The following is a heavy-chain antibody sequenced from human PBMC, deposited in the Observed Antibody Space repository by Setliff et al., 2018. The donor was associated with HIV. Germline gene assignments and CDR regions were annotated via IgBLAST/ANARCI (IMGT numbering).Heavy chain of an antibody. Sequence: ASVKVSCKASGYTFTGYYIHWVRQAPGQGLEWMGWINPNSGGTNYAQKFQGRVTMTRDTSISTAYMEVSRLRSDDTAVYYCARQLSNSFDYWGQGALVTVSS. J-gene: IGHJ4*02. CDR2: INPNSGGT. CDR1: GYTFTGYY. D-gene: IGHD1-1*01. CDR3: ARQLSNSFDY. V-gene: IGHV1-2*02.